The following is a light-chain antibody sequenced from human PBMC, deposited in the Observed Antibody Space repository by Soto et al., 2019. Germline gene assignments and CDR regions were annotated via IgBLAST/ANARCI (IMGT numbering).Light chain of an antibody. CDR2: KAS. V-gene: IGKV1-5*03. CDR3: QQSYSFPIT. Sequence: DIQMAQSPSTLSASVGDRVSITCRASQSISSWLAWYQQKPGKAPKLLIYKASSLESGVPSRFSGSGSGTEFTLTISSLQPEDFATYYCQQSYSFPITFGQGTRLEI. CDR1: QSISSW. J-gene: IGKJ5*01.